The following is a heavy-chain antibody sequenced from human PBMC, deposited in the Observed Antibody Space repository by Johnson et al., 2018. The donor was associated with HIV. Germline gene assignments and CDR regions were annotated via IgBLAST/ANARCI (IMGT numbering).Heavy chain of an antibody. Sequence: QEQLVESGGGLVKPGGSLRLSCAASGFTFSDYYMSWIRQAPGKGLEWVSYITSTGITVYYTDSVKGRFTISRDNAKNSLYLQMNSLRAEDTAGYYCEGGGNKAFDIWGQGTMVTVSS. J-gene: IGHJ3*02. CDR3: EGGGNKAFDI. CDR2: ITSTGITV. V-gene: IGHV3-11*04. CDR1: GFTFSDYY. D-gene: IGHD3-16*01.